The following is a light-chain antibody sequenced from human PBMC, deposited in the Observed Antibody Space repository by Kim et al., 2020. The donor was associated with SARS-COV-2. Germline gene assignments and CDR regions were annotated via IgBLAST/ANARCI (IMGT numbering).Light chain of an antibody. CDR2: RNN. Sequence: SCELTQPLSVSVALGQTAKITCGGNNIGGKHVHWYQQKPGQAPVTVIYRNNNLPSGIPERFSGSNSGNAASLSITRVQVGDEAVYFCQVWDSNTVIFGGG. V-gene: IGLV3-9*01. CDR3: QVWDSNTVI. J-gene: IGLJ2*01. CDR1: NIGGKH.